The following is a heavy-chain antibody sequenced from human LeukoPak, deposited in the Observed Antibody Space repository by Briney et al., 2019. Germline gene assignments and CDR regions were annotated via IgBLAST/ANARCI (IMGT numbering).Heavy chain of an antibody. CDR3: ARGLFVVDYYYYGMDV. J-gene: IGHJ6*02. V-gene: IGHV1-8*01. Sequence: ASVKVSCKASGYTFTSYDINWVRQATGQGLEWMGWMNPNSGNTGYAQKFQGRVTMTRNTSISTAYMELSSLGSEDTAVYYCARGLFVVDYYYYGMDVWGQGTTVTVSS. CDR1: GYTFTSYD. CDR2: MNPNSGNT. D-gene: IGHD2-2*01.